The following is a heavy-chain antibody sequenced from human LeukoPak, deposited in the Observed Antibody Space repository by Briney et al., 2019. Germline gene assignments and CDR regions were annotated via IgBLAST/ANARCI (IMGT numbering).Heavy chain of an antibody. D-gene: IGHD6-13*01. J-gene: IGHJ4*02. Sequence: SXRLSCAAXGFTXSSXAMHWVRQAPGXGLEWVAVISYDGSNKYYADSVKGRFTISRDNSKNTLYLQMNSLGAEDTAVYYCAKDRVYSSSFYCFDYWGQGTLVTVSS. V-gene: IGHV3-30-3*01. CDR1: GFTXSSXA. CDR3: AKDRVYSSSFYCFDY. CDR2: ISYDGSNK.